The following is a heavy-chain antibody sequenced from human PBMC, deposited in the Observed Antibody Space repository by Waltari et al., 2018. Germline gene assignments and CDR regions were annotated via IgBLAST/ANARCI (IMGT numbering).Heavy chain of an antibody. CDR2: IKQDGSEK. Sequence: EVQLVESGGGLVQPGGSLRLSCAASGFTFSNSWMNWVRQAPGKGLEWVANIKQDGSEKKYVDSVKGRFTISRDNAKNSLYLQMSSLRAEDTALYYCARITRNSPPDYWGQGTLVTVSS. CDR3: ARITRNSPPDY. D-gene: IGHD1-20*01. V-gene: IGHV3-7*04. CDR1: GFTFSNSW. J-gene: IGHJ4*02.